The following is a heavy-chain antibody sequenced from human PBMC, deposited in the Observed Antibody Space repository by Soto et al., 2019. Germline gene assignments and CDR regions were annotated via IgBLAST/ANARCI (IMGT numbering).Heavy chain of an antibody. J-gene: IGHJ3*02. V-gene: IGHV3-72*01. CDR1: GFILSDNY. D-gene: IGHD6-6*01. CDR2: TRTKVNNFST. Sequence: GGSLRLSGAASGFILSDNYMDWGRQAPGAGLEWLGRTRTKVNNFSTECAASVKGRFTISRADSKNSLYLQMSSLKTEDTAVYYCARGGSRRAFDIWGQGTLVTVSS. CDR3: ARGGSRRAFDI.